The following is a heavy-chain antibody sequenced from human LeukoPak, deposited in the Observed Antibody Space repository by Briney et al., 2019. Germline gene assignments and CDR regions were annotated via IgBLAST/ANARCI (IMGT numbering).Heavy chain of an antibody. CDR2: ISYDGSNK. Sequence: PGGSLRLSCAASGFTFSSYAMHWVRQAPGKGLEWVAVISYDGSNKYYADSVKGRFTISRDNSKNTLYLQMNSLRAEDTAVYYCAKYWYFDLWGRGTLVTVSS. CDR1: GFTFSSYA. J-gene: IGHJ2*01. CDR3: AKYWYFDL. V-gene: IGHV3-30-3*02.